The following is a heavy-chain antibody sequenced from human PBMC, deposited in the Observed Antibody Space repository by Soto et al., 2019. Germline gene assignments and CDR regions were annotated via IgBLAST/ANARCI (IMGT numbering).Heavy chain of an antibody. D-gene: IGHD2-15*01. CDR1: GYSFTSYW. J-gene: IGHJ6*02. V-gene: IGHV5-51*01. CDR3: ARHRDCSGGSCYRPPYYYYGMDV. Sequence: GESLKISCKGSGYSFTSYWIGWVRQMPGKGLEWMGIIYPGDSDTRYSPSFQGQVTISADKSISTAYLQWSSLKASDTAMYYCARHRDCSGGSCYRPPYYYYGMDVWGQGTTVTVAS. CDR2: IYPGDSDT.